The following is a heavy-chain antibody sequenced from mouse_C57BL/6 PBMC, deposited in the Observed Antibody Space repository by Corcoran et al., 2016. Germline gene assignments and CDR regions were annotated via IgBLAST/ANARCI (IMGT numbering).Heavy chain of an antibody. CDR1: GYTFTDYY. V-gene: IGHV1-26*01. CDR2: INPNNGGT. CDR3: VALFYAMDY. D-gene: IGHD6-1*01. Sequence: EVQLQQSGPELVKPGASVKISCKASGYTFTDYYMNWVKQSHGKSLEWIGDINPNNGGTSYNQKFKGKATLTVDKSSSTAYMELRSLTSEDSAVYYCVALFYAMDYWGQGTSVTVSS. J-gene: IGHJ4*01.